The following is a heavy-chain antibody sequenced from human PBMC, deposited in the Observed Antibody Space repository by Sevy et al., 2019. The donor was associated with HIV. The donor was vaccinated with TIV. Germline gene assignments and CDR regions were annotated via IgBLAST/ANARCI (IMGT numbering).Heavy chain of an antibody. CDR3: ARERKMYDSRGDYVHFDY. D-gene: IGHD3-22*01. CDR2: ISRSSSTI. CDR1: GFTFSSYS. Sequence: GGSLRLSCAASGFTFSSYSMNWVRQAPGKGLEWVSYISRSSSTIYYADSVKGRFTISRDNAKNSLYLQMNSLRDEDTAVYYCARERKMYDSRGDYVHFDYWGQGTLVTVSS. J-gene: IGHJ4*02. V-gene: IGHV3-48*02.